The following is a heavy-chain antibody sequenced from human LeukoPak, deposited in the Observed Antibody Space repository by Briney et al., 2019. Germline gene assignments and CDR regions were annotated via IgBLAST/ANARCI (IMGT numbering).Heavy chain of an antibody. CDR1: GFTFSSYE. J-gene: IGHJ4*02. Sequence: GGSLRLSCAASGFTFSSYEMNWVRQAPGKGLEWVSYISSSGSTIYYADSVKGRFTISRDNAKNSLYLQMNSLRAEDTAVYYCARWGYSSSWYPSIDYWGQGTLVTVSS. D-gene: IGHD6-13*01. CDR2: ISSSGSTI. V-gene: IGHV3-48*03. CDR3: ARWGYSSSWYPSIDY.